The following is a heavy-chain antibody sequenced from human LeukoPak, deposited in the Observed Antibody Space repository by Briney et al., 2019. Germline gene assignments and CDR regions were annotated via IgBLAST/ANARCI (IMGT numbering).Heavy chain of an antibody. Sequence: PGGSLRLSCAASGFTFSSYAMSWVRQAPGKGLDWVSAISGSGGSTYYADSVKGRFTISRDNSKSTLYLQMNSLRAEDTAVYYCAKTGYSYGPEHFDYWGQGTLVTVSS. CDR2: ISGSGGST. V-gene: IGHV3-23*01. CDR3: AKTGYSYGPEHFDY. D-gene: IGHD5-18*01. CDR1: GFTFSSYA. J-gene: IGHJ4*02.